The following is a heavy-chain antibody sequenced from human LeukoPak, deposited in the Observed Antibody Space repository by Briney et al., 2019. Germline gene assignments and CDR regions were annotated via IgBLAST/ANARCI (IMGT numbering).Heavy chain of an antibody. CDR1: GFTFDDYA. J-gene: IGHJ4*02. CDR2: ISWNSGSI. CDR3: AKGVTNTAMVVQEAFFDY. D-gene: IGHD5-18*01. Sequence: GGSLRLSCAASGFTFDDYAMHWVRQAPGKGLEWVSGISWNSGSIGYADSVKGRFTISRDNAKNSLYLQMNSLRAEDTALYYCAKGVTNTAMVVQEAFFDYWGQGTLVTVSS. V-gene: IGHV3-9*01.